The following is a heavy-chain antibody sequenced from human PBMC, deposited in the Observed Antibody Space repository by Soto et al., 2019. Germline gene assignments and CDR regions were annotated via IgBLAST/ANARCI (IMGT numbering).Heavy chain of an antibody. D-gene: IGHD6-13*01. J-gene: IGHJ4*02. Sequence: GGSLRLSCAASGFTFNAAWMSWVRQAPGKGLEWVGRIKSKTDGGTTDFAAPVKGRFTISRDDSKNTVYLQMNSLKIEDTAVYYCTTGLAAAGTNYWGQGTLVTASS. V-gene: IGHV3-15*01. CDR2: IKSKTDGGTT. CDR3: TTGLAAAGTNY. CDR1: GFTFNAAW.